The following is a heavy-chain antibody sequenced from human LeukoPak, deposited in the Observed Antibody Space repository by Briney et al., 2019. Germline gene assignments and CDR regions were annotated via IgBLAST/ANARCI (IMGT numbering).Heavy chain of an antibody. CDR2: IYTSGST. V-gene: IGHV4-61*05. J-gene: IGHJ6*03. CDR3: ARTEYSSRRGFDYYHYMDV. D-gene: IGHD6-6*01. CDR1: GGSISSSSYY. Sequence: SETLSLTCTVSGGSISSSSYYWGWIRQPPGKGLEWIGYIYTSGSTNYNPSLKSRVTISVDTSKNQFSLKLSSVTAADTAVYYCARTEYSSRRGFDYYHYMDVWGKGTTVTVSS.